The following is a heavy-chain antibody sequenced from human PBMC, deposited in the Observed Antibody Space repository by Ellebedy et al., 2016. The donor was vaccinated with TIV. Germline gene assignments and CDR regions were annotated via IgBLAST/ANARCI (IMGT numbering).Heavy chain of an antibody. CDR2: IYSGGST. Sequence: GESLKISCAASGFDFRSHAMTWFRQAPGKGLDWVSVIYSGGSTYYADSVKGRFTISRDNSKNTLYLQMNSLRAEDTAMYYCATTHYDSSGYYYKYFQHWGQGTLVTVSS. CDR1: GFDFRSHA. V-gene: IGHV3-53*01. D-gene: IGHD3-22*01. CDR3: ATTHYDSSGYYYKYFQH. J-gene: IGHJ1*01.